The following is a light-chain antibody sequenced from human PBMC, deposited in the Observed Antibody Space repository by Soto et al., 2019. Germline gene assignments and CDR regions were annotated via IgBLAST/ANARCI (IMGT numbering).Light chain of an antibody. CDR1: SSDVGSYNL. J-gene: IGLJ2*01. CDR3: CSYAGSTTHVV. CDR2: EVS. V-gene: IGLV2-23*02. Sequence: QSVLTQPASVSGSPGQSITISCTGTSSDVGSYNLVSWYQQYPGKAPKFIIYEVSKRPSGVSNRFSGSKSGNTASLTISGLQAEDEADYYCCSYAGSTTHVVFGGGTKLT.